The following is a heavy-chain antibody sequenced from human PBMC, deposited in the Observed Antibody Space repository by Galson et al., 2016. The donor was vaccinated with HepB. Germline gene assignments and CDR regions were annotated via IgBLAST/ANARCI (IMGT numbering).Heavy chain of an antibody. CDR2: IYYRGNT. CDR3: ASNSLYNDDAFDI. Sequence: SETLSLTCAVSGDSVSSGSYSWGWIRQPPGKGLEWIGNIYYRGNTNYDPSLKSRVTISMDTSRNHPSLELTSMTAANTAVYYCASNSLYNDDAFDIWGQGTMVAVSS. CDR1: GDSVSSGSYS. V-gene: IGHV4-39*02. D-gene: IGHD1-1*01. J-gene: IGHJ3*02.